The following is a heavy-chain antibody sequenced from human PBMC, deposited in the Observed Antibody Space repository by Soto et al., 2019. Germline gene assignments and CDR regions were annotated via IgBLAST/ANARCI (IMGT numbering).Heavy chain of an antibody. D-gene: IGHD3-3*01. CDR2: ISGSGGSI. J-gene: IGHJ2*01. CDR1: GFTFSSYA. CDR3: AKDASSGITSFDL. Sequence: GGSLRLSCAASGFTFSSYAMSWVRQAPGKGLEWVSTISGSGGSIYYADSVKGRFTISRDNSKNTLYLQMNSLRAEDTALYYCAKDASSGITSFDLWGRGTLVTVSS. V-gene: IGHV3-23*01.